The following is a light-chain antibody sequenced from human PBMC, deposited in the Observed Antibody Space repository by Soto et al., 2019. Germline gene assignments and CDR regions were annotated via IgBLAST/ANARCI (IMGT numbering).Light chain of an antibody. CDR3: QQYYSAPFT. CDR2: WAS. Sequence: DIVMTQSPDSLAVSLGERATINCKSSQSVLYSSNNKNYLAWYQQKPGQPPKMVIYWASTRESGVPDRFSGSGSWTDFTLTISSLQAEDVAVYYCQQYYSAPFTFGPGTKVDIK. J-gene: IGKJ3*01. CDR1: QSVLYSSNNKNY. V-gene: IGKV4-1*01.